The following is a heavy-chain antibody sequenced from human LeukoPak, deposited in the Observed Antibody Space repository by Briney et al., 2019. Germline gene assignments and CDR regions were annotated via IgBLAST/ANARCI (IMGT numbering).Heavy chain of an antibody. CDR1: GFMFDDSA. CDR3: AKEGYSHPSNYFDN. J-gene: IGHJ4*02. D-gene: IGHD2-15*01. Sequence: GGSLRLSCAASGFMFDDSAMHWVRQAPGKGLEWVSLISGDGVSTFYAYSVKGRFTISRDNSKNSLSLQMDSLTTEDTALYYCAKEGYSHPSNYFDNWGQGILVTVSS. CDR2: ISGDGVST. V-gene: IGHV3-43*02.